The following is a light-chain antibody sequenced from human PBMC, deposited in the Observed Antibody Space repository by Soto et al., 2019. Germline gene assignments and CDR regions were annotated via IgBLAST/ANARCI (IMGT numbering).Light chain of an antibody. V-gene: IGKV1-39*01. CDR2: AAS. J-gene: IGKJ2*02. CDR1: QSISSY. CDR3: QQSYSTPWT. Sequence: DIQMTQSPSSLSASVGDRVTITCRASQSISSYLNWYQQKPGKAPKLLIYAASSLQRRVPSRFSGSGSGTDFTLTISSLQPEDFATYYCQQSYSTPWTFGQGTELEIK.